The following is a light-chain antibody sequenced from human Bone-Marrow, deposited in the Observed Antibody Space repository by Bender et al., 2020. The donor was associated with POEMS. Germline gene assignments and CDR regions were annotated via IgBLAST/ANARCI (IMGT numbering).Light chain of an antibody. V-gene: IGLV2-23*01. CDR1: SSDIGTYSL. CDR2: EDN. Sequence: QSALTQPASVSGSPGQSITISCTGTSSDIGTYSLVSWYQQHPGKAPKLMIYEDNKRPSGVSNRLSGSKSGNTASLTISGLQAEDEAAYFCCSYAGASSWLFGGGTNLTVL. J-gene: IGLJ3*02. CDR3: CSYAGASSWL.